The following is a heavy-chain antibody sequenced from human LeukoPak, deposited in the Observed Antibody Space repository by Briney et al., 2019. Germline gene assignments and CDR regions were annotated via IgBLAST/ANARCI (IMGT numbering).Heavy chain of an antibody. D-gene: IGHD3-22*01. CDR1: GGSISSGSYY. V-gene: IGHV4-61*02. CDR3: ARDRVSSGYGFDP. CDR2: IYTSGST. Sequence: SETLSLTCTVSGGSISSGSYYWSRIRQPAGKGLEWIGRIYTSGSTNYNPSLKSRVTISVDTSKNQFSLKLSSVTAADTAVYYCARDRVSSGYGFDPWGQGTLVTVSS. J-gene: IGHJ5*02.